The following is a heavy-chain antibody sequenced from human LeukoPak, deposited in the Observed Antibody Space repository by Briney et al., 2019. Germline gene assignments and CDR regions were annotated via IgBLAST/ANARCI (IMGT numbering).Heavy chain of an antibody. Sequence: TGGSLRLSCAASGFTFSSYEMNWVRQAPGKGLEWVSYISSSGSTTYYADSVKGRFTISRDNAKNSLYLQMNSLRAEDTVVYYCAELGITMIGGVWGKGTTVTISS. J-gene: IGHJ6*04. D-gene: IGHD3-10*02. CDR1: GFTFSSYE. CDR3: AELGITMIGGV. CDR2: ISSSGSTT. V-gene: IGHV3-48*03.